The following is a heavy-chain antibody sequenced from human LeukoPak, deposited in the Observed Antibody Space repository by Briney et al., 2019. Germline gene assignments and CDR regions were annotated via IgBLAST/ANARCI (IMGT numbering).Heavy chain of an antibody. CDR2: MSPNSGDT. CDR3: ASNPPNTGDFYY. V-gene: IGHV1-8*01. CDR1: GYTFTNLD. D-gene: IGHD1-1*01. Sequence: GASVKVSCMSSGYTFTNLDINWLRQAPGQGLEWVGWMSPNSGDTGYAQKFQGRVSMTRDIFKSTAYMELSSLRSEDTAIYYCASNPPNTGDFYYWGLGTLATVSS. J-gene: IGHJ4*02.